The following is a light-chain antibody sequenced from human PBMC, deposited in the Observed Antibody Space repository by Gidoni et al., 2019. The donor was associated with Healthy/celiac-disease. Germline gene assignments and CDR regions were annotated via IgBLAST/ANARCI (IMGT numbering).Light chain of an antibody. V-gene: IGKV3-20*01. CDR1: QSVSSSY. J-gene: IGKJ1*01. CDR3: QQYGSSPGT. Sequence: EIVLTQSPGTLSLSPGERATLSCRASQSVSSSYLAWYQQKPSQAPRLLIYGASSRATGIPDRFSGSGSGTDFTLTSSRLEPEDFAVYYCQQYGSSPGTFXXXTKVEIK. CDR2: GAS.